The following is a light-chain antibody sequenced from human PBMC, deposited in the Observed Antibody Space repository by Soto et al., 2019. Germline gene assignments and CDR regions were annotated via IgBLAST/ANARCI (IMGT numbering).Light chain of an antibody. J-gene: IGKJ4*01. V-gene: IGKV1-16*02. CDR2: GAS. CDR1: QGINNF. CDR3: QQYHSYPVT. Sequence: DIQMPQSPSSLSASVGDTVTITCRASQGINNFLAWFQQKPGKAPKSLIYGASSLQSGVPSKFSGSGSDTGFTLTISSLQPEDSATYFCQQYHSYPVTFGGGTKVEIK.